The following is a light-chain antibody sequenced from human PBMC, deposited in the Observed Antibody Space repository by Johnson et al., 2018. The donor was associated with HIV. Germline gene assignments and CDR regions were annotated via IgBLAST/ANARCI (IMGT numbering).Light chain of an antibody. CDR2: DND. J-gene: IGLJ1*01. V-gene: IGLV1-51*01. CDR1: SSNIGNNY. CDR3: GTWDNSLSTGAV. Sequence: QSVLTQPPSVSAAPGQKVTISCSGSSSNIGNNYISWYQHLPRTAPKLLIYDNDKRPLGIPDRFSGSKSGTSATLGITGLQTGDEADYYCGTWDNSLSTGAVFGTATKVTVL.